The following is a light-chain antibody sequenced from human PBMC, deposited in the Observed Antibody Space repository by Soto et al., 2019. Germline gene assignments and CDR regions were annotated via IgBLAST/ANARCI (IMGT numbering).Light chain of an antibody. V-gene: IGKV3-15*01. J-gene: IGKJ2*01. Sequence: EIVMTQSPATLSVSPGESATLSCRASPSVGSNLAWYQQKPGQSPRLLIYDASTRATGIPARFSGGGSGTEFTLTIVSLQSEDLAVYFCRQYNHWPSFGQGTKL. CDR2: DAS. CDR1: PSVGSN. CDR3: RQYNHWPS.